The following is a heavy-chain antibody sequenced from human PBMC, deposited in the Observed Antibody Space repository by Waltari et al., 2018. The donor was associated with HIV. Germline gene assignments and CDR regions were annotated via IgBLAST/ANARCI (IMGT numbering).Heavy chain of an antibody. CDR1: GFTFSRYA. J-gene: IGHJ6*02. D-gene: IGHD4-4*01. Sequence: EVQLLESGGGLVQPGGSLRLSCAASGFTFSRYAMTWVRQAPGKGLEWVSAISDIGGSTYYADSVKGRFTISRDNSKNTLDLQMKSLRTEDTAVFYCAKGDSQDYYYYGMDVWGQGTTVTVSS. CDR3: AKGDSQDYYYYGMDV. CDR2: ISDIGGST. V-gene: IGHV3-23*01.